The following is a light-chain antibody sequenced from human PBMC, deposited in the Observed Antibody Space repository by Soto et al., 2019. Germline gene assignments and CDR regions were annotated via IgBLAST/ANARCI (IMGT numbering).Light chain of an antibody. CDR2: GAS. V-gene: IGKV3-20*01. J-gene: IGKJ3*01. CDR3: QQFGSSPGFT. CDR1: QSINNRY. Sequence: EIVLTQSPGTLSLSPGERATLSCRASQSINNRYLAWYQQKHGQAPRLLLYGASSSATGIPDRCIGSGSGTDFTLTISRLEPEDFAVYYCQQFGSSPGFTFGPGTKVDI.